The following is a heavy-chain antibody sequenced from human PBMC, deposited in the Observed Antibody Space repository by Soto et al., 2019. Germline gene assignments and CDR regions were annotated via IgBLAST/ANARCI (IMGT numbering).Heavy chain of an antibody. Sequence: RRLSCAASGFTFSSYDMHWVRQATGKGLEWVSAIGTAGDTYYPGSVKGRFTISRENAKNSLYLQMNSLRAGDTAVYYCARALPSGWSAPAYHAYYYYGMDVWGQGTTVTVYS. J-gene: IGHJ6*02. D-gene: IGHD6-19*01. CDR2: IGTAGDT. V-gene: IGHV3-13*01. CDR3: ARALPSGWSAPAYHAYYYYGMDV. CDR1: GFTFSSYD.